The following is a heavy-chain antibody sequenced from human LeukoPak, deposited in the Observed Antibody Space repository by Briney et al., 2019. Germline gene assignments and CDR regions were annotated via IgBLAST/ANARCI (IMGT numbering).Heavy chain of an antibody. J-gene: IGHJ5*02. CDR1: GASISSTNW. CDR2: IYHSGTT. D-gene: IGHD3-22*01. Sequence: SETLSLTCAVSGASISSTNWWSWVRQPPGKGLEWIGEIYHSGTTNYNPSLKSRVTISVDKSKNQFSLKLNSVTAADTAVYYCAREFNYYDSSGAILGGFDPWGQGTLVTVSS. V-gene: IGHV4-4*02. CDR3: AREFNYYDSSGAILGGFDP.